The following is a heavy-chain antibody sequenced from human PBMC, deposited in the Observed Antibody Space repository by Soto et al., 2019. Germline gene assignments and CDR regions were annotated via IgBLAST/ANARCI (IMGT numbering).Heavy chain of an antibody. D-gene: IGHD6-13*01. CDR3: ARTLAAEDYGMDV. CDR2: INPSGGST. CDR1: GYIFTTYY. Sequence: ASVKVSCKASGYIFTTYYIHWVRQAPGQGLEWMGIINPSGGSTSYAQKFQGRVTMTRDTSTSTVYMELSSLRSEDTAVYYCARTLAAEDYGMDVWGQGTTVTVSS. V-gene: IGHV1-46*01. J-gene: IGHJ6*02.